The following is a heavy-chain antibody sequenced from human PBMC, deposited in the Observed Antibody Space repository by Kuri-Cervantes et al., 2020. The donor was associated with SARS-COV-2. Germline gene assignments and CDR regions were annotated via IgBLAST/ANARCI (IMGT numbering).Heavy chain of an antibody. CDR3: ARATVGATRENHEFDY. CDR1: GDSVSSNSAA. J-gene: IGHJ4*02. D-gene: IGHD1-26*01. Sequence: SCAISGDSVSSNSAAWNWISQPPSRGLEWLGRTYYRSKWYNDYAVSVKSRITINPDTSKNQFSLQLNSVTPEDTAVYYCARATVGATRENHEFDYWGQGTLVTVSS. CDR2: TYYRSKWYN. V-gene: IGHV6-1*01.